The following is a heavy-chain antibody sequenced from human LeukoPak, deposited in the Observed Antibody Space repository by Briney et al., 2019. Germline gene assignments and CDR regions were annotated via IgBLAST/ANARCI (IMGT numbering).Heavy chain of an antibody. CDR2: IYYSGST. CDR3: ASLVVTAIPSHFDY. V-gene: IGHV4-59*01. D-gene: IGHD2-21*02. Sequence: SETLSLTCTVSGGSIRSYYWSWIRHPPRKGLGRVGYIYYSGSTNYNPSLQSRVTISVDTSKNQFSLKLSSVTAADTAVYYCASLVVTAIPSHFDYWGQGTLVTVSS. J-gene: IGHJ4*02. CDR1: GGSIRSYY.